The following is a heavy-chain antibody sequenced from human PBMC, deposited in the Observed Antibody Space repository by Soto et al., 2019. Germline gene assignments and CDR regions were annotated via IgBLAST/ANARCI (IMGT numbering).Heavy chain of an antibody. D-gene: IGHD2-2*01. CDR2: ISSSSSYT. CDR3: ARPYIVFVPAAINWFDH. J-gene: IGHJ5*02. CDR1: GFTFSDYY. V-gene: IGHV3-11*06. Sequence: SLRLSCAASGFTFSDYYMSWIRQAPGKGLEWVSYISSSSSYTNYADSVKGRFTISRDNAKNSLYLQMNSLRAEDTAVYYCARPYIVFVPAAINWFDHWDQGSL.